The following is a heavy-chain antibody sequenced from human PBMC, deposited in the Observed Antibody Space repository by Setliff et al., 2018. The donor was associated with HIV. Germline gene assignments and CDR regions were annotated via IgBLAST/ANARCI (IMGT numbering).Heavy chain of an antibody. J-gene: IGHJ3*02. Sequence: ASVKVSCKASGYSFITYGISWVRQAPGQGLEWMGWISAYIGDTKSAQKFHGRVTMTTNTSTRTAYMEMRGLTYDDTAVYYCARASGGNSVENGFDIWGQGTMVTVSS. D-gene: IGHD1-26*01. CDR2: ISAYIGDT. CDR3: ARASGGNSVENGFDI. CDR1: GYSFITYG. V-gene: IGHV1-18*01.